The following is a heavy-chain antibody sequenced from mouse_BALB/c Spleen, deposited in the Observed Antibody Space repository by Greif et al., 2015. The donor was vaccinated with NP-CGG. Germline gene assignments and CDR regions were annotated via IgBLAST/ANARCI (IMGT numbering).Heavy chain of an antibody. V-gene: IGHV2-5*01. Sequence: QVQLKDSGPGLVQPSQSLSITCTVSGFSLTSYGVHWVRQSPGKGLEWLGVIWRGGSTDYNAXFMSRLSITKDNSKSXVFFKMSSLQADDTAIYYCAKNWDYGSSYVLYYYAMDYWGQGTSVTVSS. J-gene: IGHJ4*01. D-gene: IGHD1-1*01. CDR1: GFSLTSYG. CDR3: AKNWDYGSSYVLYYYAMDY. CDR2: IWRGGST.